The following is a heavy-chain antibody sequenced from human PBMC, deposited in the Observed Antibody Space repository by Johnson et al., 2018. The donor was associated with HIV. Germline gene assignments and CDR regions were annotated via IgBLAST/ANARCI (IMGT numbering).Heavy chain of an antibody. CDR1: GFTFSDYY. Sequence: QVQLVESGGGLVKPGGSLRLSCAASGFTFSDYYMSWIRRAPGKGLEWVSYISSSGSTIYYAESVQGRFTIPRYYAKNSLYRQMNNLGAEETALSYCAREWSSSWCTYGCDIWGQGTMVTVSS. J-gene: IGHJ3*02. CDR2: ISSSGSTI. V-gene: IGHV3-11*01. CDR3: AREWSSSWCTYGCDI. D-gene: IGHD6-13*01.